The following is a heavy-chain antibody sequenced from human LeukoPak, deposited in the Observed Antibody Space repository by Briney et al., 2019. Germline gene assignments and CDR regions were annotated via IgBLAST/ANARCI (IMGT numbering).Heavy chain of an antibody. D-gene: IGHD3-16*01. Sequence: GGSLRLSCAVSGFTFSSYEMNWVRQAPGKGLEWVSYVSSSGSTIYYADSVKGRFTISRDNAKKSLYLQMNSLRAEDTAVYYCARARLTDYVWGRRTFDIWGQGTMVTISS. J-gene: IGHJ3*02. CDR2: VSSSGSTI. V-gene: IGHV3-48*03. CDR1: GFTFSSYE. CDR3: ARARLTDYVWGRRTFDI.